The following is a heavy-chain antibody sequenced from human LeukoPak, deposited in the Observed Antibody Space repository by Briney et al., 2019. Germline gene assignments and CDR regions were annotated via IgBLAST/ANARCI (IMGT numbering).Heavy chain of an antibody. CDR1: GYTFSSYG. CDR3: ARGPYCNGGTCYSQYFDS. CDR2: ISGYNGNT. Sequence: ASVKVSCKASGYTFSSYGISWVRQVPGQGLEWMGWISGYNGNTNYAQNLQGRVTMTTDTSTSTAYMELRSLRSDDTAVYYCARGPYCNGGTCYSQYFDSWGQGTLVTVSS. J-gene: IGHJ4*02. D-gene: IGHD2-15*01. V-gene: IGHV1-18*01.